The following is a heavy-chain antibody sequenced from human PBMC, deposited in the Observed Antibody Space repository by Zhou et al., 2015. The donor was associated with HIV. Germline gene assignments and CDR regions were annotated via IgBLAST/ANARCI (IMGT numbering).Heavy chain of an antibody. D-gene: IGHD5-12*01. Sequence: VQLVESGGGVVQPGRSLRLSCAASGFTFSSYGMHWVRQAPGKGLEWVAVISYDGSNKYYADSVKGRFTISRDNSKNTLYLQMNSLRAEDTAVYYCAKDGRGYSGYDYGDWFDPWGQGTLVTVSS. CDR1: GFTFSSYG. V-gene: IGHV3-30*18. J-gene: IGHJ5*02. CDR2: ISYDGSNK. CDR3: AKDGRGYSGYDYGDWFDP.